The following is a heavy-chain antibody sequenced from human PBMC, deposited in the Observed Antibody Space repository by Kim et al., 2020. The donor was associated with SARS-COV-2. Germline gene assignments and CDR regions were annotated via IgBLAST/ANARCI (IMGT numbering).Heavy chain of an antibody. CDR2: IGTAGDT. CDR3: ARGATAMAQGAFDI. Sequence: GGSLRLSCAASGFTFSSYDMHWVRQATGKGLEWVSAIGTAGDTYYPGSVKGRFTISRENAKNSLYLQMNSLRAGDTAVYYCARGATAMAQGAFDIWGQGTMVTVSS. D-gene: IGHD5-18*01. CDR1: GFTFSSYD. V-gene: IGHV3-13*04. J-gene: IGHJ3*02.